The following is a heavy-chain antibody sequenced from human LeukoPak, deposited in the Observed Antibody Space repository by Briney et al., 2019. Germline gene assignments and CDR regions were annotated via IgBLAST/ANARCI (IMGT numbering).Heavy chain of an antibody. D-gene: IGHD2-21*02. J-gene: IGHJ3*02. CDR2: IYYSGST. CDR3: ARRGGNSLVDI. V-gene: IGHV4-61*08. CDR1: GGSISSGGYS. Sequence: SETLSPTCAVSGGSISSGGYSWSWIRQPPGKGLEWIGYIYYSGSTNYNPSLKSRVTISVDTSKNQFSLKLSSVTAADTAVYYCARRGGNSLVDIWGQGTMVTVSS.